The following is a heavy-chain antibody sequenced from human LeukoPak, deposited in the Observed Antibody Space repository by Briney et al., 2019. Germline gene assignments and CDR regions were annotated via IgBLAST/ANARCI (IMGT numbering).Heavy chain of an antibody. Sequence: GESLKISCKGSGYTFSAYWNGWVRQMPGKDLEWMGIIYPGDSDTRYSPSFQGQVTISADKSINTAYLQWSSLKASGTAMYYCARHETAGLHAPYYYYMDVWGRGTTVTVSS. D-gene: IGHD4-11*01. J-gene: IGHJ6*03. CDR3: ARHETAGLHAPYYYYMDV. CDR2: IYPGDSDT. CDR1: GYTFSAYW. V-gene: IGHV5-51*01.